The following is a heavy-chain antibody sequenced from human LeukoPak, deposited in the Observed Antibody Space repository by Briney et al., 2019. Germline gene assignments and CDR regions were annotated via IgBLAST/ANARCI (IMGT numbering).Heavy chain of an antibody. D-gene: IGHD5-18*01. CDR1: GFTVSRNY. CDR3: ARGYNYGYDY. Sequence: GGSLRLSCAASGFTVSRNYMNWVRQAPGKGLEWVSLIYSGGGTYYADSVKGRFTFSRDNSKNTLYLQMNSLRAEDTAVYYCARGYNYGYDYWGQGTLVTVSS. J-gene: IGHJ4*02. V-gene: IGHV3-66*01. CDR2: IYSGGGT.